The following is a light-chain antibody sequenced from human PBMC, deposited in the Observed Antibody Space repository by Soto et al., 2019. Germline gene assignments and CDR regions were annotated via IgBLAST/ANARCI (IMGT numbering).Light chain of an antibody. Sequence: QSVLTQPPSASGSPGQSVTISCTGTSSDVGGYNYVSWYQQHPGKAPKLMIYEVSKRPSGVPDRFSGSKSGNTASLTVSGLQAEDEADYYCQSYDSSLSEEVFGGGTKLTVL. CDR2: EVS. CDR1: SSDVGGYNY. J-gene: IGLJ2*01. CDR3: QSYDSSLSEEV. V-gene: IGLV2-8*01.